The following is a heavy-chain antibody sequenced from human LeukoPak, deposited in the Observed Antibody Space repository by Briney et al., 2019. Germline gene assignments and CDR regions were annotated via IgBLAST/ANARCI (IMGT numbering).Heavy chain of an antibody. J-gene: IGHJ4*02. V-gene: IGHV4-30-4*01. CDR3: GKVGGNTNS. CDR1: GAPITSDIFY. CDR2: IHNSRGT. Sequence: SETLSLTCTVSGAPITSDIFYWNWIRQSPGKGLEWIGAIHNSRGTSYNPSLESRLTISVDPSENKFFLKMTSVTDADTATYYCGKVGGNTNSWGQGTLVTVSS. D-gene: IGHD4-23*01.